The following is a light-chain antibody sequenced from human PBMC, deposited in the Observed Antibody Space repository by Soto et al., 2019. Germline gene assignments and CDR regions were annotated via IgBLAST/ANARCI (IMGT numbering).Light chain of an antibody. CDR2: DND. CDR3: AAWDDSLNGPV. J-gene: IGLJ3*02. CDR1: GSNIGSNS. V-gene: IGLV1-51*01. Sequence: QSVLTQPPSVSAAPGQTVTISCSGGGSNIGSNSVSWYQQVPGTAPKLLLYDNDKRPSGIPDRFSGSKSGTSATLGITGLQTADEADYYCAAWDDSLNGPVFGGGTKVTVL.